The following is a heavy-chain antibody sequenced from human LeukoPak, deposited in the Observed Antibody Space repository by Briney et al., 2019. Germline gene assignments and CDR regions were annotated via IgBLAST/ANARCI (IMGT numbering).Heavy chain of an antibody. J-gene: IGHJ6*04. CDR2: ITSSGITT. Sequence: GGSLRLSCAASGFPFSNYGMNWVRQAPGKGLEWVSGITSSGITTYYGDSVKGRFTISRDNSKNTVYLQMNSQRAEDTAVYYCARWAARNYDILTGYSWGKGTTVTISS. D-gene: IGHD3-9*01. CDR3: ARWAARNYDILTGYS. CDR1: GFPFSNYG. V-gene: IGHV3-23*01.